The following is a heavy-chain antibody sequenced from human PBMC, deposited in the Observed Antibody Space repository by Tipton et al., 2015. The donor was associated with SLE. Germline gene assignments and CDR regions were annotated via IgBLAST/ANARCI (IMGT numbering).Heavy chain of an antibody. Sequence: LRLSCTVSGGSISSHYWSWIRQPPGKGLEWIGYLYYSGSTNYNPSLKSRVTISVDTSKNQFSLRLSSVTAADTAVYYCARDMIIVVGAFDIWGQGTMVTVSS. CDR1: GGSISSHY. D-gene: IGHD3-22*01. CDR3: ARDMIIVVGAFDI. V-gene: IGHV4-59*11. J-gene: IGHJ3*02. CDR2: LYYSGST.